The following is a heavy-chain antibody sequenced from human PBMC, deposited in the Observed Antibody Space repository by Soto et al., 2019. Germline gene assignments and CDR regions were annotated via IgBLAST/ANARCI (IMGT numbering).Heavy chain of an antibody. CDR1: GYTLTAYP. J-gene: IGHJ3*01. D-gene: IGHD2-2*01. CDR2: INPANDNT. V-gene: IGHV1-3*01. Sequence: ASVKVSCKASGYTLTAYPIHWVRQAPGQRLEWMGWINPANDNTKYPQKFQGRVSITTDTSGTTAYMELSGLTSEDTAVYYCTRDLEYQLLEDAFDVWGQGTTVTVSS. CDR3: TRDLEYQLLEDAFDV.